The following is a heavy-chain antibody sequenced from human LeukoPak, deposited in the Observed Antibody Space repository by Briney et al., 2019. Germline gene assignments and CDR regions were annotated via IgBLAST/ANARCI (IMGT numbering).Heavy chain of an antibody. CDR3: ARVTTRMVGGYYYYYGMDV. V-gene: IGHV1-2*02. Sequence: ASVKVSCKASGYTFTGYYMHWVRQAPGPGLEWMGWINPNSGGTNYAQKFQGRVTMTRDTSISTAYMELSRLRSDDTAVYYCARVTTRMVGGYYYYYGMDVWGQGTTVTVSS. CDR1: GYTFTGYY. J-gene: IGHJ6*02. CDR2: INPNSGGT. D-gene: IGHD3-10*01.